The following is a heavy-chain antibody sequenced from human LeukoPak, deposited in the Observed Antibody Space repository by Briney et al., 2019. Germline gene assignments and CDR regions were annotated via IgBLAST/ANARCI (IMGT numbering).Heavy chain of an antibody. CDR2: VRYDGGSI. Sequence: GGSLRLSCAASGFTFSSYGMHWVRQAPGKGLEWVAFVRYDGGSIYYVDSVKGRFIISRDNSKNTLYLQMNSLRAEDTAVYFCAKDGSYSGSPNWFDTWGQGTLVTVSS. D-gene: IGHD3-10*01. J-gene: IGHJ5*02. CDR3: AKDGSYSGSPNWFDT. V-gene: IGHV3-30*02. CDR1: GFTFSSYG.